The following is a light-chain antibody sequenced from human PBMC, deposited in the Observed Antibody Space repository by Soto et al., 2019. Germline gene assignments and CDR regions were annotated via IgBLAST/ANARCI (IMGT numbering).Light chain of an antibody. V-gene: IGKV3-15*01. Sequence: EIVMTQSPATLSVSPGERVTLSCRASQSVGSNLAWYQQKPGQAPRVLIFGASSRATGVPGRFSGSGSGTDFTLTITRLEPEDFAVYYCQQYGGSPRTFGQGTKVDIK. CDR2: GAS. J-gene: IGKJ1*01. CDR1: QSVGSN. CDR3: QQYGGSPRT.